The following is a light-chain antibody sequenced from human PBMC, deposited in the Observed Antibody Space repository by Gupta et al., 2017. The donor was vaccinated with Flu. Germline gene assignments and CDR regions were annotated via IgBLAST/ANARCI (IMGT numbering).Light chain of an antibody. J-gene: IGLJ2*01. Sequence: SYVLTQPPSVSVAPAQTARITCGGNNIGSKSVHWYQQKPGQAPVLVVYDDSARPSGIPERFSGSNSGNTATLTISRVEAGDEADYYCQVWDSSSEHVVFGGGTKLTVL. CDR3: QVWDSSSEHVV. V-gene: IGLV3-21*02. CDR2: DDS. CDR1: NIGSKS.